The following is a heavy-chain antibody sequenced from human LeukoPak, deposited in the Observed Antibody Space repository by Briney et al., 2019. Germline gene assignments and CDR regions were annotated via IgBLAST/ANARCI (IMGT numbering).Heavy chain of an antibody. V-gene: IGHV3-9*01. Sequence: GGSLRLSCAASGFTFDDYAMHWVRQAPGKGLEWVSGISWNSGSIGYADSVKGRFTISRDNAKNSLYLQMSSLRAEDTALYYCAKGNTPAMVRGDAFDIWGQGTMVTVSS. CDR1: GFTFDDYA. D-gene: IGHD3-10*01. J-gene: IGHJ3*02. CDR3: AKGNTPAMVRGDAFDI. CDR2: ISWNSGSI.